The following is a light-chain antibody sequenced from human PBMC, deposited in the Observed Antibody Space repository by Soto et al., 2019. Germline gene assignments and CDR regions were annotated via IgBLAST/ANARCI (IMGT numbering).Light chain of an antibody. CDR3: QTWGTGTCV. Sequence: QSVLTQSPSASASLGASVKLTCTLSSGHSSYAIAWHQQQPEKGPRYLMKLNNDGSHSKGDVIPDRFSGSSSGAERYLTISSLQSEDEADYYCQTWGTGTCVFGGGTKLTVL. V-gene: IGLV4-69*01. CDR1: SGHSSYA. CDR2: LNNDGSH. J-gene: IGLJ3*02.